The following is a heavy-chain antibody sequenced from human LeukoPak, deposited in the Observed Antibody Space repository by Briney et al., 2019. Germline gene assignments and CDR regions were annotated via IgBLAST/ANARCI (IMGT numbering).Heavy chain of an antibody. CDR3: AIGMYRSGWYHFDY. J-gene: IGHJ4*02. V-gene: IGHV4-39*01. CDR1: GGSISSSSYY. D-gene: IGHD6-19*01. Sequence: SETLSLTCTVSGGSISSSSYYWGWIRQPPGKGLEWIGSIYYSGITYYNPSLKSRVTISVDTSKNQFSLKLNSVTAADTAMYHCAIGMYRSGWYHFDYWGQGTLVTVSS. CDR2: IYYSGIT.